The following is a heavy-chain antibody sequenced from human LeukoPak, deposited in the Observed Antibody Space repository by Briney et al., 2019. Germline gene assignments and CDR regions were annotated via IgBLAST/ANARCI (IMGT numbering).Heavy chain of an antibody. J-gene: IGHJ5*02. CDR2: ISYDGSNK. V-gene: IGHV3-30*01. D-gene: IGHD3-22*01. CDR1: GFTFSSYA. CDR3: ARDDEVITGGGWFDP. Sequence: GGSLRLSCAASGFTFSSYAMHWDRQAPGKGLEWVAVISYDGSNKYYADSVKGRFTVSRDNSKNTLYLQMNSLRAEDTAVYYCARDDEVITGGGWFDPWGQGTLVTVSS.